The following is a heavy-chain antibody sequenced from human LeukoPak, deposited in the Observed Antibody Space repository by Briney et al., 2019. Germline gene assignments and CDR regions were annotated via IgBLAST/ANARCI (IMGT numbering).Heavy chain of an antibody. CDR3: ARVRGYSSGWIQRKNWFDP. V-gene: IGHV4-34*01. CDR2: INHSGST. Sequence: SETLSLTCAVYGGSFSGYYWSWIRQPPGKGLEWIGEINHSGSTNYNPSLKSRVTISVDTSKNQFSLKLSSVTAADTAVYYCARVRGYSSGWIQRKNWFDPWGQGTLVTVSS. CDR1: GGSFSGYY. J-gene: IGHJ5*02. D-gene: IGHD6-19*01.